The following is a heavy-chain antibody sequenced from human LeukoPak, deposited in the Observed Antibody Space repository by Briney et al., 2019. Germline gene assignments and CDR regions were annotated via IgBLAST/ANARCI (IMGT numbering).Heavy chain of an antibody. CDR1: GFTFSNYA. V-gene: IGHV3-23*01. CDR2: ISTSSTNT. J-gene: IGHJ4*02. CDR3: AIDYDSTGYQYGARSDH. Sequence: GGSLRLACAASGFTFSNYAMNWVRQAPGKRLEWVSLISTSSTNTHYADSVKGRFTISRDDAKSTLYLQMNSLRAEDTALYYCAIDYDSTGYQYGARSDHWGQGTPVTVAS. D-gene: IGHD2-2*03.